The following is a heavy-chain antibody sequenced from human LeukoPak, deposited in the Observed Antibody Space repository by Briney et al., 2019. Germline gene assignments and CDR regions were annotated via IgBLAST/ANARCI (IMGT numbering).Heavy chain of an antibody. CDR1: GFTFSSYA. J-gene: IGHJ4*02. D-gene: IGHD1-26*01. Sequence: GGSLRLSCAASGFTFSSYAMSWVRQAPGKGLEWVSAISGSGVTTYYADSVKGRFTISRDNSKNTLNLQMNSLRVEDTAVYYCAKDRIVGATTSYDYFDYWGQGTLVTVSS. CDR3: AKDRIVGATTSYDYFDY. CDR2: ISGSGVTT. V-gene: IGHV3-23*01.